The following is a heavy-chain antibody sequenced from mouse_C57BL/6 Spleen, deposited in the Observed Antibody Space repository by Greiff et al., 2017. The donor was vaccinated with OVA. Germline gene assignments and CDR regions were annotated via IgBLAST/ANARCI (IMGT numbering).Heavy chain of an antibody. J-gene: IGHJ1*03. V-gene: IGHV5-16*01. CDR2: INYDGSST. CDR3: ARGGWYFDV. Sequence: EVNVVESEGGLVQPGSSMKLSCTASGFTFSDYYMAWVRQVPDKGLEWVANINYDGSSTYYLDSLKSRFIISRDNAKNILYLQMSSLKSEDTATYYCARGGWYFDVWGTGTTVTVSS. CDR1: GFTFSDYY.